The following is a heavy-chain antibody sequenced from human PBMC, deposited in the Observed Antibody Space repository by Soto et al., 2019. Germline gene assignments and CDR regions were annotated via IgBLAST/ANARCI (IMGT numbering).Heavy chain of an antibody. CDR1: GVYISSGKW. J-gene: IGHJ4*02. V-gene: IGHV4-4*02. CDR3: ARNLFDSRGDTSTV. D-gene: IGHD3-22*01. Sequence: QVQLQESGPGLVKPSGTLSLTCTISGVYISSGKWWGWVRQPPGEGLEWIGEIFHTGNTDYKPSLKTRVSILVDKSKNQFSLNLYSVTAADTAVYYCARNLFDSRGDTSTVWGQGILVTV. CDR2: IFHTGNT.